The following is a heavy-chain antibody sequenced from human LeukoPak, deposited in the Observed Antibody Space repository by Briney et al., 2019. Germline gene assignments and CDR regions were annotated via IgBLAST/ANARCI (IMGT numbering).Heavy chain of an antibody. CDR2: ISNDGSNK. Sequence: GRSLRLSCAASGFTFSRYGMHWVRQAPDKGLEWVTSISNDGSNKYYADSVKGRFTISRDNSKNTLYLQMNSLRAEDTAVYYCAKRLGYCSGGSCPRDPWGQGTLVTVSS. D-gene: IGHD2-15*01. CDR1: GFTFSRYG. CDR3: AKRLGYCSGGSCPRDP. V-gene: IGHV3-30*18. J-gene: IGHJ5*02.